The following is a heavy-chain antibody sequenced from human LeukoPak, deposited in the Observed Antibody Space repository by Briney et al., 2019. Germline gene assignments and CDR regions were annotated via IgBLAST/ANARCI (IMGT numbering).Heavy chain of an antibody. CDR2: INPNSGGT. J-gene: IGHJ4*02. Sequence: ASVKVSCKASGYTFTGYYMHWVRQAPGQGLEWMGWINPNSGGTNYAQKFQGRVTMTRDTSISTAYMELSRLRSDDTAVYYCARGPYIVVVPAAFFYWGQGTLVTVSS. V-gene: IGHV1-2*02. CDR3: ARGPYIVVVPAAFFY. D-gene: IGHD2-2*01. CDR1: GYTFTGYY.